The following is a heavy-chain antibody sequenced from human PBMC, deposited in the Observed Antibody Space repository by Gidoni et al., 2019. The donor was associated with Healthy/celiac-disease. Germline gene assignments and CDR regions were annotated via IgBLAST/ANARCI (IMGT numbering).Heavy chain of an antibody. J-gene: IGHJ4*02. CDR2: IWYDGSNK. CDR3: ARDAPDTAMVY. Sequence: QVQLVEAGGGVVQPGRSLRLSCAASGFTLSSYGMDWVRQAPVKGLEWVAVIWYDGSNKYYADSVKGRFTISRDNSKNTLYLQMNSLRAEDTAVYYCARDAPDTAMVYWGQGTLVTVSS. D-gene: IGHD5-18*01. CDR1: GFTLSSYG. V-gene: IGHV3-33*01.